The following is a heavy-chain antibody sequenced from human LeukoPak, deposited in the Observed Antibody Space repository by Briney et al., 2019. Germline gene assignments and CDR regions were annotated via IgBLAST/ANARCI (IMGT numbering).Heavy chain of an antibody. CDR1: GYTFTSYG. CDR2: VSGYNGNT. CDR3: ARKGDYEFDY. D-gene: IGHD4-17*01. V-gene: IGHV1-18*01. J-gene: IGHJ4*02. Sequence: GASVKVSCKASGYTFTSYGISWVRQAPGQGLEWMGWVSGYNGNTNYAQKLQGRVTMTTDTSTTTAYMELRSLRADDTAVYYCARKGDYEFDYWGQGTLVTVSS.